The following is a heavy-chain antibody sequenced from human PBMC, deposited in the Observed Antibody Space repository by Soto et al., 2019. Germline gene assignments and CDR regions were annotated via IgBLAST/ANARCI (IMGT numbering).Heavy chain of an antibody. D-gene: IGHD3-10*01. CDR1: GFTFSNYA. J-gene: IGHJ6*02. V-gene: IGHV3-23*01. CDR2: LSGSGVST. CDR3: ARGFGELLGYYYYYYGMDV. Sequence: PGGSLRLSCAASGFTFSNYAMTWVRQAPGKGLEWVSALSGSGVSTYYADSVKGRFTISRDNAKNSLYLQMNSLRAGDTAVYYCARGFGELLGYYYYYYGMDVWGQGTTVTVSS.